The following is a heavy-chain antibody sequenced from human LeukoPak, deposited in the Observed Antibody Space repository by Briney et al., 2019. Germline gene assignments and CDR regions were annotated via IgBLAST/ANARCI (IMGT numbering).Heavy chain of an antibody. V-gene: IGHV1-18*01. J-gene: IGHJ4*02. Sequence: ASVKVSCKASGYTFTSYGISWVRQAPGQGLEWMGWISANNGKTNYAQKLQGRVTMTTDTSTSTAYMELRSLRSDGTAVYYCARDFWTGHYNFDYWGQGTLVTVSS. CDR3: ARDFWTGHYNFDY. CDR1: GYTFTSYG. CDR2: ISANNGKT. D-gene: IGHD3/OR15-3a*01.